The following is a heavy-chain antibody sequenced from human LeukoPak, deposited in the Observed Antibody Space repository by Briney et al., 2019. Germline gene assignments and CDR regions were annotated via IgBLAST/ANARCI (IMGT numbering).Heavy chain of an antibody. J-gene: IGHJ4*02. D-gene: IGHD3-9*01. Sequence: GGSLRLSCAASGFTFRSYSMNWVRQAPGKGLEWVSAISGSGGSTYYADSVKGRFTISRDNSKNTLYLQMNSLRAEDTAVYYCAKDRLVLRYFDSVPFDYWGQGTLVTVSS. CDR1: GFTFRSYS. CDR2: ISGSGGST. CDR3: AKDRLVLRYFDSVPFDY. V-gene: IGHV3-23*01.